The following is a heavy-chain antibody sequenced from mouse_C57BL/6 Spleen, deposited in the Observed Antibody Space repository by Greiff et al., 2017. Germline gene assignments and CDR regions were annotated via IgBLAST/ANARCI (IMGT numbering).Heavy chain of an antibody. CDR1: GYTFTGYW. D-gene: IGHD1-1*01. V-gene: IGHV1-9*01. J-gene: IGHJ4*01. CDR3: ASGNGSSYVGAMDD. Sequence: QVQLQQSGAELMKPGASVKLSCKATGYTFTGYWIEWVKQRPGHGLEWIGEILPGSGSTNYNEKFKGKATVTADTSSNTAYMHLSSLTTEDSAIEDCASGNGSSYVGAMDDWGQGTSVTVSS. CDR2: ILPGSGST.